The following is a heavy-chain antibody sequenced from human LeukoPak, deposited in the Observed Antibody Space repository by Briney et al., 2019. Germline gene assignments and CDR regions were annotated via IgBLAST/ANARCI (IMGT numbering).Heavy chain of an antibody. J-gene: IGHJ2*01. CDR2: IYSGGST. D-gene: IGHD6-19*01. Sequence: GGSLRLSCAASGFTVSSNYMSWVRQAPGKGLEWVSVIYSGGSTYYADSVKGRFTISRDNSKSTLYLQMNSLRAEDTAVYYCARAERDSSGWYGSWYFDLWGRGTLVTVSS. V-gene: IGHV3-66*01. CDR3: ARAERDSSGWYGSWYFDL. CDR1: GFTVSSNY.